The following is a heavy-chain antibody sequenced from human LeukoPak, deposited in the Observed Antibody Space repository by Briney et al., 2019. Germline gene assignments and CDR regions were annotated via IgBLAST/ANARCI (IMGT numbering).Heavy chain of an antibody. CDR3: ARDGGKGHPRIKADYYYYYMDV. D-gene: IGHD4-23*01. Sequence: ASVKVSCKASGYTFTGYYMHWVRQAPGQGLEWMGWINPNSGGTNYAQKFQGRVTITADESTSTAYMELSSLRSEDTAVYYCARDGGKGHPRIKADYYYYYMDVWGKGTTVTISS. CDR2: INPNSGGT. J-gene: IGHJ6*03. V-gene: IGHV1-2*02. CDR1: GYTFTGYY.